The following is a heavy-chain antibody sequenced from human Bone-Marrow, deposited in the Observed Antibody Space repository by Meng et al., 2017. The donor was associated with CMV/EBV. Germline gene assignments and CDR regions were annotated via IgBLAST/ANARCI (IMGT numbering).Heavy chain of an antibody. CDR3: ARKDGEWTHYYYYGMDV. D-gene: IGHD3-10*01. J-gene: IGHJ6*02. Sequence: GESLKISCAASGFTFSSYWMSWVRQAPGKGLEWVANIKQDGSEKYYVDSVKGRFTISSDNANNSLYLQMNSLRAEDTAVYYCARKDGEWTHYYYYGMDVWGQGTTVTVSS. V-gene: IGHV3-7*01. CDR2: IKQDGSEK. CDR1: GFTFSSYW.